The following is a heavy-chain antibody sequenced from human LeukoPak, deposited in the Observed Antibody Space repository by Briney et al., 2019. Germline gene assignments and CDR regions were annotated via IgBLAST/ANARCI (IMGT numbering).Heavy chain of an antibody. J-gene: IGHJ5*02. CDR1: GGSISSYY. CDR3: ARDIGAAAGTFDP. D-gene: IGHD6-13*01. CDR2: IYYSGST. V-gene: IGHV4-59*01. Sequence: PSETLSLTCTVSGGSISSYYWSWIRQPPGKGLEWIGYIYYSGSTNYNPSLKSRLTISVDTSKNQFSLKLSSVTAADTAVYYCARDIGAAAGTFDPWGQGTLVTVSS.